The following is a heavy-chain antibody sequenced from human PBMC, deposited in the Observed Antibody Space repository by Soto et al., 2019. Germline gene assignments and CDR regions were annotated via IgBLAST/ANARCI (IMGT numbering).Heavy chain of an antibody. CDR1: GGSISSYY. J-gene: IGHJ4*02. V-gene: IGHV4-59*01. CDR2: IYYSGST. D-gene: IGHD3-10*01. Sequence: SETLSLTCTVSGGSISSYYWSWIRQPPGKGLEWIGYIYYSGSTNYNPSLKSRVTISVDTSKNQFSLKLSSVTAADTAVYYCARAYYGSADFDYWGQGTLVTVSS. CDR3: ARAYYGSADFDY.